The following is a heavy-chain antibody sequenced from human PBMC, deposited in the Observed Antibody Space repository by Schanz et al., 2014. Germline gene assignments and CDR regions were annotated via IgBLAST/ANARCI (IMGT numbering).Heavy chain of an antibody. D-gene: IGHD3-22*01. V-gene: IGHV3-23*04. CDR1: GFTFSSYA. CDR2: ISSRSSYI. Sequence: EVQLVESGGGLVQPGGSLRLSCAASGFTFSSYAMSWVRQAPGKGLEWVSSISSRSSYIYYADSVKGRFTISRDNSKNTLYLQMNSLRAEDTAVYYCAKDPSHGDYDYYFDYWGQGTLVTVSS. J-gene: IGHJ4*02. CDR3: AKDPSHGDYDYYFDY.